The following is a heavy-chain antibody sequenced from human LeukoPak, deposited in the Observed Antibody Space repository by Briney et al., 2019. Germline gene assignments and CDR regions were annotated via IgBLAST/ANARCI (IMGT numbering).Heavy chain of an antibody. CDR3: ARSGSYFDY. CDR1: GGSISSSSYY. CDR2: ISRSGSTI. J-gene: IGHJ4*02. Sequence: PSETLSLTCTVSGGSISSSSYYWGWIRHPPGKGLEWFSYISRSGSTIYYADSVKGRFTVSRDNAKNSLYLQMNSLRAEDTAVYYCARSGSYFDYWGQGTLITVSS. D-gene: IGHD1-26*01. V-gene: IGHV3-11*04.